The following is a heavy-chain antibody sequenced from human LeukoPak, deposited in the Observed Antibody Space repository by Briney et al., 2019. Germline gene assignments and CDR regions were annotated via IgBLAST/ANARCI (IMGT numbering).Heavy chain of an antibody. Sequence: PGGSLRLSCAASGFTFSTYAMSWVRQAPGKGLEWDSAISSTSVSTYYADSVKGRFTISRGNSNNTLFLQMNSLRAEDTAIYYCTKLPSAWWLGNYFDYWGQGTLVTVSS. D-gene: IGHD2-8*02. CDR2: ISSTSVST. CDR1: GFTFSTYA. CDR3: TKLPSAWWLGNYFDY. V-gene: IGHV3-23*01. J-gene: IGHJ4*02.